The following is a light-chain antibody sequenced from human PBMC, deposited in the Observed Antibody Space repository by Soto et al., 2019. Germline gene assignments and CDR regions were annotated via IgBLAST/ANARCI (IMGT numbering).Light chain of an antibody. V-gene: IGKV3-20*01. Sequence: EIVLTQSPGTLSLSPGERATLSCRASQSFSISFLAWYQQKPGQAPRLLIYGASTRATGIPDRFSGSGAGTDFTLTISRREPEYFAMDYCQQYDSYPWTVGQGTKVEI. J-gene: IGKJ1*01. CDR3: QQYDSYPWT. CDR2: GAS. CDR1: QSFSISF.